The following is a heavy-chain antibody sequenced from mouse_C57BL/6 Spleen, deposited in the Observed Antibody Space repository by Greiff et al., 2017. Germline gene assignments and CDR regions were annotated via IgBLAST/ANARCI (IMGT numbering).Heavy chain of an antibody. J-gene: IGHJ2*01. CDR1: GFTFSDYG. V-gene: IGHV5-17*01. CDR2: ISSGSSTI. Sequence: EVKLMESGGGLVKPGGSLKLSCAASGFTFSDYGMHWVRQAPEKGLEWVAYISSGSSTIYYADTVKGRFTISRDNAKNTLFLQMTSLRSEDTAMYYCARPYYSNFYFDYWGQGTTLTVSS. CDR3: ARPYYSNFYFDY. D-gene: IGHD2-5*01.